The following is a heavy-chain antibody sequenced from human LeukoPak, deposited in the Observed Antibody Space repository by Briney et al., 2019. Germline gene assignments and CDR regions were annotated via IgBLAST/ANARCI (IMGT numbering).Heavy chain of an antibody. J-gene: IGHJ3*02. CDR3: ARTYYDILTGLVEESDDAFDI. V-gene: IGHV1-8*02. D-gene: IGHD3-9*01. CDR2: MNPNSGNT. CDR1: GYTFTSYD. Sequence: GASVKVSCKASGYTFTSYDINWVRQAPGQGLEWMGWMNPNSGNTGYAQKFQGRVTITRNTSISTAYMELSSLRSEDTAVYYCARTYYDILTGLVEESDDAFDIWGQGTMVTVSS.